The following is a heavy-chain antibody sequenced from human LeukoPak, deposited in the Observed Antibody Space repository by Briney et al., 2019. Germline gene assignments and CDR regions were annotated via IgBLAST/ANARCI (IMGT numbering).Heavy chain of an antibody. D-gene: IGHD3-10*01. CDR1: GFTFSSYS. Sequence: PGGSLRLSCAASGFTFSSYSMNWVRQAPGEGLEWVSSISSSSSYIYYADSVKGRFTISRDNAKNSLYLQMNSLRAEDTAVYYCARDHMVRGVMVYWGQGTLVTVSS. J-gene: IGHJ4*02. V-gene: IGHV3-21*01. CDR2: ISSSSSYI. CDR3: ARDHMVRGVMVY.